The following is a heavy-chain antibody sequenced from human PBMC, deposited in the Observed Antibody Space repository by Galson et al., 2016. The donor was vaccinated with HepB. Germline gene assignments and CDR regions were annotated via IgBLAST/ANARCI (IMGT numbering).Heavy chain of an antibody. CDR1: GFTFGVYA. J-gene: IGHJ4*02. V-gene: IGHV3-49*03. CDR3: TPTWLGVETSS. D-gene: IGHD1-26*01. Sequence: SLRLSCAASGFTFGVYAMSWFRQAPGKGLEWVGFIRSNTYSGTTEYAASVKGRFTISRDDSNSIAYLQMNSLKTEDAAVYYCTPTWLGVETSSWGQGTLVTVSS. CDR2: IRSNTYSGTT.